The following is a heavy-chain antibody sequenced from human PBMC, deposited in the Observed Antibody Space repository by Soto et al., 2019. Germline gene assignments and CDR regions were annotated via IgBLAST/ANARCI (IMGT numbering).Heavy chain of an antibody. CDR2: IIPILGIA. CDR3: ARDAPRGSRSWYYFDY. Sequence: QVQLVQSGAEVKKPGSSVKVSCKASGGTFSSYTISWVRQAPGQGLEWMGRIIPILGIANYAQKFQGRVTITADKSTSTAYMELSSLRSEDTAVYYCARDAPRGSRSWYYFDYWGQGTLVTVSS. V-gene: IGHV1-69*08. D-gene: IGHD6-13*01. J-gene: IGHJ4*02. CDR1: GGTFSSYT.